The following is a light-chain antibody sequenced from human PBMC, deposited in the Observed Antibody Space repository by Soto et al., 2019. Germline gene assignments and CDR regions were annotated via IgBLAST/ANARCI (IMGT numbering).Light chain of an antibody. J-gene: IGKJ4*01. CDR1: QGVSSSY. V-gene: IGKV3D-20*02. CDR2: GTS. Sequence: EIVLTQSPGTLSLSPGERATLSCRASQGVSSSYLAWYQQIPGQSPRLLIYGTSTRATGIPDRFSGSGSGTDFTLTISRLEPEDSAVYYCQQRSNWPLTFGGGTKVEIK. CDR3: QQRSNWPLT.